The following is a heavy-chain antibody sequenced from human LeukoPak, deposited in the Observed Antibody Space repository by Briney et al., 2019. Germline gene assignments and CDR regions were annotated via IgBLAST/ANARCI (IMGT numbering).Heavy chain of an antibody. V-gene: IGHV4-59*06. J-gene: IGHJ5*02. CDR2: IYYSGST. Sequence: SETLSLTCTVSGGSISSYYWSWIRQHPGKGLEWIGYIYYSGSTYYNPSLKSRVTISVDTSKNQFSLKLSSVTAADTAVYYCASTVLRDWFDPWGQGTLVAVSS. D-gene: IGHD3-3*01. CDR1: GGSISSYY. CDR3: ASTVLRDWFDP.